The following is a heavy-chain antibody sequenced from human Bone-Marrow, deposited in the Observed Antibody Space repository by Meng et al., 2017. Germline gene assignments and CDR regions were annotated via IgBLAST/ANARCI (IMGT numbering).Heavy chain of an antibody. J-gene: IGHJ5*02. CDR1: GGSISSPNW. Sequence: QVQRTGSGPGLVKPSGTLSLTCAVAGGSISSPNWWSWVRQPPGRGLEWIGEIYHSGSTTYNPSLLSRVTISVDKSKNQFSLKLSSVTAADTAIYYCARVIYRPSGHNYFDPWGQGTLVTVSS. CDR2: IYHSGST. CDR3: ARVIYRPSGHNYFDP. D-gene: IGHD1-26*01. V-gene: IGHV4-4*02.